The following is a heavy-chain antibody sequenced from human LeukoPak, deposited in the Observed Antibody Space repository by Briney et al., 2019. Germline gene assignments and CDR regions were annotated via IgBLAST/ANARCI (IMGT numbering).Heavy chain of an antibody. Sequence: GGSLRLSCAASGFTFSSYSMNWVRQAPGKGLEWVSSISSSSSYIYYADSVKGRFTISRDNAKNSLYLQMNSLRAEDTAVYYCARDPASFGEWDYWGQGTLVTVSS. J-gene: IGHJ4*02. CDR3: ARDPASFGEWDY. CDR1: GFTFSSYS. CDR2: ISSSSSYI. D-gene: IGHD3-10*01. V-gene: IGHV3-21*01.